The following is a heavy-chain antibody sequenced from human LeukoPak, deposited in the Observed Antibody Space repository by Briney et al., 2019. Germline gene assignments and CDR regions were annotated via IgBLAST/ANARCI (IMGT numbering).Heavy chain of an antibody. CDR2: MSGSGEVI. J-gene: IGHJ4*02. CDR3: AKHPRLVRYFDS. V-gene: IGHV3-23*01. D-gene: IGHD6-6*01. Sequence: GPLRLSCAASGFIFSSYGLSWVRQAPGKGLEWVSDMSGSGEVIHYADSVKGRFTISRDNSKNTLYLQMTSLRAEDTARYYCAKHPRLVRYFDSWGQGTLVTVSS. CDR1: GFIFSSYG.